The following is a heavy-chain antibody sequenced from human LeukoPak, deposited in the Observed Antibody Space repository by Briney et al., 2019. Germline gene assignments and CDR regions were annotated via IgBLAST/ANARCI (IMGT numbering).Heavy chain of an antibody. CDR2: INSDGRST. J-gene: IGHJ3*02. Sequence: GGSLRLSCVASGFTFSRYWMHWVRQAPGKGLVWVSRINSDGRSTNYADSVKGRFTISRDNSKNTLYLQMNSLRAEDTAVYYCAKDVYYDSSGYTYAFDIWGQGTMVTVSS. D-gene: IGHD3-22*01. CDR1: GFTFSRYW. CDR3: AKDVYYDSSGYTYAFDI. V-gene: IGHV3-74*01.